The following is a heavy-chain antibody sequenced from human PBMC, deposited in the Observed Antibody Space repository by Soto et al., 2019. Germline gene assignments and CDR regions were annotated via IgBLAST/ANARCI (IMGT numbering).Heavy chain of an antibody. CDR1: GFTFSSYA. CDR3: ARDSGGVEYSSSSWLYAFDI. J-gene: IGHJ3*02. CDR2: ISYDGSNK. D-gene: IGHD6-6*01. V-gene: IGHV3-30-3*01. Sequence: QVQLVESGGGVVQPGRSLRLSCAASGFTFSSYAMHWVRQAPGKGLEWVAVISYDGSNKYYADPVKGRFTISRDNSKNTLYLQMNSLRAEDTAVYYCARDSGGVEYSSSSWLYAFDIWGQGTMVTVSS.